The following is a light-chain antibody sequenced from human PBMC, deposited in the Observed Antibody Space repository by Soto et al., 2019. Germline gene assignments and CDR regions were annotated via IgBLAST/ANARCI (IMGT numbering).Light chain of an antibody. J-gene: IGLJ2*01. CDR1: SSNIGAGYD. CDR2: GNT. Sequence: QSVLTQPPSESGDPGQRVTISCTGSSSNIGAGYDVHWYQQLPGRAPKLLIYGNTNRPSGVPDRFSGSKSGTSASLAITGLQAENEADYYCLSFDSSLSVVFGGRTKLTVL. V-gene: IGLV1-40*01. CDR3: LSFDSSLSVV.